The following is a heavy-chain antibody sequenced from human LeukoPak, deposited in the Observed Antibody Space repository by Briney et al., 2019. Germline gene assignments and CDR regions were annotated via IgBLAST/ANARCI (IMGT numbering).Heavy chain of an antibody. J-gene: IGHJ4*02. CDR3: AKDLILLAYCGGDCYSATDY. CDR2: ISGSGGST. CDR1: GFTFSSYG. Sequence: GGALRLSCAASGFTFSSYGMSWVRQAPGKGLEWVSAISGSGGSTYYADSVKGRFTISRDNSKSTLYLQMNSLRAEDTAVYYCAKDLILLAYCGGDCYSATDYWGQGTLVTVSS. D-gene: IGHD2-21*02. V-gene: IGHV3-23*01.